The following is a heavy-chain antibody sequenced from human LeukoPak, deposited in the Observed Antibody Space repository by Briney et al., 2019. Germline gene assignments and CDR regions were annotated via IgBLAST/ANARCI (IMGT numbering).Heavy chain of an antibody. D-gene: IGHD3-3*01. V-gene: IGHV3-30*03. CDR1: GFTFSSYG. Sequence: GGSLRLSCAASGFTFSSYGMHWVRQAPGKGLEWVAVISYDGSNKYYADSVKGRFTISRDNSKNTLYLQMNSLRAEDTAVYYCASLDTIFGLDYWGQGTLVTVSS. J-gene: IGHJ4*02. CDR2: ISYDGSNK. CDR3: ASLDTIFGLDY.